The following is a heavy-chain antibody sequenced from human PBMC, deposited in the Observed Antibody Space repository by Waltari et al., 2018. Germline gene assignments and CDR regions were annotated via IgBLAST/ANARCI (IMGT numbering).Heavy chain of an antibody. CDR3: ASGGWGFYLGY. V-gene: IGHV3-21*01. J-gene: IGHJ4*02. D-gene: IGHD3-16*01. Sequence: EVQLVGSGGGLVKPGGSLRLPGAASGFSFSPYSMNWVRQAPGKGLEWISSISADSSYRHYAESVKGRFTVSRDNAKNSLSLQINSLRAEDTAVYYCASGGWGFYLGYWGQGALVTVSS. CDR1: GFSFSPYS. CDR2: ISADSSYR.